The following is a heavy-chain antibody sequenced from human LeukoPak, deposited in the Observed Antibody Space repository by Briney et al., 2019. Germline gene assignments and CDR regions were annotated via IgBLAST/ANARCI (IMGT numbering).Heavy chain of an antibody. CDR1: GFSFSTYE. CDR2: ISSGGSTI. V-gene: IGHV3-48*03. J-gene: IGHJ4*02. Sequence: GGSLRLSCAASGFSFSTYEMNWVRQAPGKGLEWVSYISSGGSTIYYVDSVKGRFTISRDNAKNTLHLQMNSLRAEDTAVYYCARQWLSLDYWGQGTLVTVSS. CDR3: ARQWLSLDY. D-gene: IGHD6-19*01.